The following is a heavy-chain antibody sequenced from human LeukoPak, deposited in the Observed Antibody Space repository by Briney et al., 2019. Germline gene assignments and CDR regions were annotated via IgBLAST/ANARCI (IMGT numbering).Heavy chain of an antibody. CDR3: PPGGGWELAY. CDR1: GFTYSTYW. J-gene: IGHJ4*02. Sequence: SGGSLRLSCAASGFTYSTYWMSWVRQAPGKGLEWVAIINQGGSEKYYVDSVKGRFTISRDSAKNSLYLQMNSLRAEDTAVYYCPPGGGWELAYWGQGTLVTVSS. V-gene: IGHV3-7*03. D-gene: IGHD1-26*01. CDR2: INQGGSEK.